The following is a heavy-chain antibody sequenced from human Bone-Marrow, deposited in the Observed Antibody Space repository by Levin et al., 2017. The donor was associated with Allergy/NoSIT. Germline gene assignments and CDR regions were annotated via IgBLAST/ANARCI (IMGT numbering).Heavy chain of an antibody. Sequence: SETLSLTCAVYGGSFSGYYWSWIRQPPGKGLEWIGEINHSGSTNYNPSLKSRGTISVDTSKNQFSLKLSSVTAADTAVYYCARGLVSGWYARVWFDPWGQGTLVTVSS. CDR2: INHSGST. D-gene: IGHD6-19*01. V-gene: IGHV4-34*01. CDR3: ARGLVSGWYARVWFDP. CDR1: GGSFSGYY. J-gene: IGHJ5*02.